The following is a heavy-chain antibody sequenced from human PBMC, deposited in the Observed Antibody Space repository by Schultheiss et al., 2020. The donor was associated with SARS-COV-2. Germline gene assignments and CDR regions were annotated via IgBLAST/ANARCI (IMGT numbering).Heavy chain of an antibody. J-gene: IGHJ5*02. Sequence: SETLSLTCAVSGGSISRSNWWSWIRQPPGKGLEWIGYIYYSGSTNYNPSLKSRVTISVDTSKNQFSLKLSSVTAADTAVYYCARVSCSGGSCYFHGINWFDPWGQGTLVTVSS. CDR3: ARVSCSGGSCYFHGINWFDP. V-gene: IGHV4-28*03. D-gene: IGHD2-15*01. CDR2: IYYSGST. CDR1: GGSISRSNW.